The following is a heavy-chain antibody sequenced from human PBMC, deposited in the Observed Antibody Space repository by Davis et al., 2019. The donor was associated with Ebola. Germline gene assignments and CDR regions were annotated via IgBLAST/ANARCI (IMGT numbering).Heavy chain of an antibody. Sequence: GESLKISCKGSGYSFTSYWIAWVRQRPEKGLEWMGIIYPGDSDTRYSPSFQGQVTISADKSISTAYLQWSSLKASDTAMYYCARQVVVTFDAFDIWGQGTMVTVSS. CDR3: ARQVVVTFDAFDI. J-gene: IGHJ3*02. CDR2: IYPGDSDT. CDR1: GYSFTSYW. D-gene: IGHD2-15*01. V-gene: IGHV5-51*01.